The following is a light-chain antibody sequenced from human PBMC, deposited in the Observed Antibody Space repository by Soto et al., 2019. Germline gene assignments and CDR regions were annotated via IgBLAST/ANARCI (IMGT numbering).Light chain of an antibody. V-gene: IGLV1-40*01. J-gene: IGLJ3*02. Sequence: QPVLTQPPSVSGAPGQRVTISCTGNSSNIGSGYDVHWYQQLPGTAPKLLIYGNTNRPSGVPDRFSGSKSGTSASLAITGLQAEDEADYYCQSYDSSLSDWVFGGRTKLTVL. CDR1: SSNIGSGYD. CDR2: GNT. CDR3: QSYDSSLSDWV.